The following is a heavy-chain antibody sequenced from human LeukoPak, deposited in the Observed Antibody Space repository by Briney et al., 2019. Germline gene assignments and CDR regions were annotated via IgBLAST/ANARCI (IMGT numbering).Heavy chain of an antibody. CDR2: IIPIFGIA. CDR1: GGTFSSYA. Sequence: ASVKVSCKASGGTFSSYAISWVRQAPGQGLEWMGGIIPIFGIANYAQKFQGRVTITADKSTSTAYMELSSLRSEDTAVYYCARESSSGYYYVSVYYFDYWGQGTLVTVSS. V-gene: IGHV1-69*10. J-gene: IGHJ4*02. CDR3: ARESSSGYYYVSVYYFDY. D-gene: IGHD3-22*01.